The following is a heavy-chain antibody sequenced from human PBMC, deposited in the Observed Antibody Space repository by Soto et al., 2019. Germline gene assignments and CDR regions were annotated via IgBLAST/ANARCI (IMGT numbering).Heavy chain of an antibody. CDR3: ARADHYGDSRFDY. Sequence: SETLSLTCAVSGYSISSGYYWGWIRQPPGKGLEWIGSIYHSGSTYYNPSLKSRVTISVDTSKNQFSLKLSSVTAADTAVYYCARADHYGDSRFDYWGQGTLVTVSS. D-gene: IGHD4-17*01. J-gene: IGHJ4*02. CDR1: GYSISSGYY. V-gene: IGHV4-38-2*01. CDR2: IYHSGST.